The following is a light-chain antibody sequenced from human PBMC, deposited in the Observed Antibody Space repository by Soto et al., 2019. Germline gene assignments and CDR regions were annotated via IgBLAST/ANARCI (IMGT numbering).Light chain of an antibody. CDR1: QSIATN. J-gene: IGKJ4*01. V-gene: IGKV3-15*01. CDR2: DAS. Sequence: VMTQSPSTLSVSPGERATLSCRASQSIATNLAWYQQKPGQAPRLLIYDASTRPTDIPARFSGSGSGTEFTLTISRLQSEDFAIYYCQQYNNWPPLTFGGGTKVDIK. CDR3: QQYNNWPPLT.